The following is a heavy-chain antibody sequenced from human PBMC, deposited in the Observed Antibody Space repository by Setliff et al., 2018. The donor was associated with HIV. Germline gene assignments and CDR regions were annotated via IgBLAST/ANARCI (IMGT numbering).Heavy chain of an antibody. CDR1: GGSFSGYY. D-gene: IGHD3-22*01. V-gene: IGHV4-34*01. J-gene: IGHJ4*02. CDR3: ARAPYYDYRGLAVYYFDY. Sequence: PSETLSLTCAVYGGSFSGYYWGWIRQPPGQGLEWIGSISYSGDTFYNTSLKTRITISVDTSKNHLSLKVSSLTAADTAVYYCARAPYYDYRGLAVYYFDYWGQGTLVTVSS. CDR2: ISYSGDT.